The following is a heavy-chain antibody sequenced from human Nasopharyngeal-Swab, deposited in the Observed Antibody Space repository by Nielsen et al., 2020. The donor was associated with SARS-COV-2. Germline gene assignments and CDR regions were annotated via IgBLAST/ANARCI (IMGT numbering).Heavy chain of an antibody. CDR3: AKRDYYDTTGYFES. V-gene: IGHV3-23*01. D-gene: IGHD3-22*01. CDR2: ISRDGDST. CDR1: GFTFNYFA. J-gene: IGHJ4*02. Sequence: GGSLRLSCAASGFTFNYFAMSWVRQPPGKGLEWVAAISRDGDSTFYAGSVKGRFAISRDNSKNTLFLQMNTLRAGDTALYFCAKRDYYDTTGYFESWGQGTLVTVSS.